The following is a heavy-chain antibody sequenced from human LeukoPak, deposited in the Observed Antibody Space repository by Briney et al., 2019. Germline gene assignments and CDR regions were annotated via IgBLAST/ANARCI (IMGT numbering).Heavy chain of an antibody. D-gene: IGHD3-16*01. J-gene: IGHJ2*01. Sequence: ASVKVSCKASGFTFSSYAFHRVRQAPGQGLEWLGSINGGSGTTRLSDRFQGRVSITRDTSATTAYVDLSRLASDDTAVYFCARGDWGWYLDLWGRGTLVTVSS. CDR3: ARGDWGWYLDL. V-gene: IGHV1-3*01. CDR1: GFTFSSYA. CDR2: INGGSGTT.